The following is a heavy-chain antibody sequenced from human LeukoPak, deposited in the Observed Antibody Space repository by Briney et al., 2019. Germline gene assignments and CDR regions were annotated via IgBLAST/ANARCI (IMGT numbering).Heavy chain of an antibody. CDR3: ARHGEQQMVRRWFDS. J-gene: IGHJ5*01. CDR1: GGSISSYY. CDR2: MYYSGSP. D-gene: IGHD6-13*01. Sequence: PSETLSLTCTVSGGSISSYYWSWIRQPPGKGLEWIGYMYYSGSPNYNPSLKSRVTISLDRSTNQLSLKLSSVTAADTAVYYCARHGEQQMVRRWFDSWGQGTVATVSS. V-gene: IGHV4-59*08.